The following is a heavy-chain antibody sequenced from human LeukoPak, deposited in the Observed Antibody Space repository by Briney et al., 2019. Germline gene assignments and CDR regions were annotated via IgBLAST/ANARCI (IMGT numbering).Heavy chain of an antibody. Sequence: SETLSLTCTVSGGSISSSSYYWGWIRQPPGKGLEWIGSIYYSGTTHYNPSLESRVTISVDTSKNQFSLKLASVTAADTAVYYCTKGAGGFSYSNWFDPWGQGTLVTVSS. CDR3: TKGAGGFSYSNWFDP. CDR2: IYYSGTT. J-gene: IGHJ5*02. CDR1: GGSISSSSYY. D-gene: IGHD5-18*01. V-gene: IGHV4-39*07.